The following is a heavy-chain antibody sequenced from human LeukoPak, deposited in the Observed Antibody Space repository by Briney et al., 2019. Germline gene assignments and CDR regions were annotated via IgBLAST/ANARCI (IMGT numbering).Heavy chain of an antibody. V-gene: IGHV1-69*04. CDR1: GGTFSSYA. D-gene: IGHD3-10*01. Sequence: EASVKVSCKAPGGTFSSYAISWVRQAPGQGLEWMGRISPILGIANYAQKFQGRVTITADKSTSTAYMELSSLRSEDTAVYYCAREFPTAFGEDFDYWGQGTLVTVSS. J-gene: IGHJ4*02. CDR3: AREFPTAFGEDFDY. CDR2: ISPILGIA.